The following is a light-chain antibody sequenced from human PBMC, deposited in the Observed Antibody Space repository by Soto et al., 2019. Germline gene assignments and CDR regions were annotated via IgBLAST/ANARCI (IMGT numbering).Light chain of an antibody. CDR3: QQYVSWT. J-gene: IGKJ1*01. CDR1: QTISSNY. Sequence: IVLTQSPATLSVSPGESATLSCRASQTISSNYLAWYQQKPGQAPSLLIYGTSSRATGIPDRFSGSGSGTDFTLTISRLEPEDSAIYYCQQYVSWTFGQGTKVENK. V-gene: IGKV3-20*01. CDR2: GTS.